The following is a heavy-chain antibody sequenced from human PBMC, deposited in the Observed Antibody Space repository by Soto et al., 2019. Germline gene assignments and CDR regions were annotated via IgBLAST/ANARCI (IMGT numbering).Heavy chain of an antibody. J-gene: IGHJ4*02. V-gene: IGHV3-30*18. CDR2: ISYDGSNK. CDR1: GFTFSSYG. CDR3: AKDPYGVRGLNDY. D-gene: IGHD3-10*01. Sequence: QVQLVESGGAVVQPGRSLRLSCAASGFTFSSYGMHWVRQAPGKGLEWVAVISYDGSNKYYADSVKGRFTISRDNSKNTLYLQMNSLRAEDTAVYYCAKDPYGVRGLNDYWGQGTLVTVSS.